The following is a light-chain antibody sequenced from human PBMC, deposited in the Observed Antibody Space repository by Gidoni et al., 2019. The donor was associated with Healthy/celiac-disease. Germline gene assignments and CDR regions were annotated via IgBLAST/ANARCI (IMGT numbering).Light chain of an antibody. J-gene: IGKJ4*01. V-gene: IGKV1-33*01. CDR1: QDISNY. CDR3: QQYDNLPLT. Sequence: DIQMTQSPSSLSASVGDRVTITCQASQDISNYLNWYQHKPGKAPKLLIYDASNLETGVPSRFSGSGSGTDFTFTISRLQPEDIATYYCQQYDNLPLTFGGXTKVEIK. CDR2: DAS.